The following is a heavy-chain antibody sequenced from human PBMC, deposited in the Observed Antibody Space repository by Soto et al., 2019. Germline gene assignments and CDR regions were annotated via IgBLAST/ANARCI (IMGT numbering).Heavy chain of an antibody. CDR2: ISSSSSYI. V-gene: IGHV3-21*01. CDR3: ARDLGPADMGAFDI. D-gene: IGHD3-9*01. J-gene: IGHJ3*02. Sequence: GGSLRLSCAASGFTFSSYSMNWVRQAPGKGLEWVSSISSSSSYIYYADSVKGRFTISRDNAKNSLYLQMNSLRAEDTAVYYCARDLGPADMGAFDIWGQGTMVTVSS. CDR1: GFTFSSYS.